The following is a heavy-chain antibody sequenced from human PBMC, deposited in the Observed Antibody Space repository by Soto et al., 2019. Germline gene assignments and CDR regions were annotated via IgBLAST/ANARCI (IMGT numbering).Heavy chain of an antibody. V-gene: IGHV1-69*18. Sequence: QVQLVQSGAEVKKPGSSVTVSCKASGGTFSSYAISWVRQAPGQGLEWMGRIIPFIGTANYAQKFQGRVTITAYESTSTAYMEITSLRSEDTAVYYCARVVMTTVPASYYYGMADWGKGTTVTVS. CDR1: GGTFSSYA. D-gene: IGHD4-4*01. J-gene: IGHJ6*04. CDR3: ARVVMTTVPASYYYGMAD. CDR2: IIPFIGTA.